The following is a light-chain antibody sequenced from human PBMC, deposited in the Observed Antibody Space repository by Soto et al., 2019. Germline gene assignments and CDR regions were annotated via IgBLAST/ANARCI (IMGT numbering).Light chain of an antibody. CDR3: QQRSNWPST. CDR2: DAS. CDR1: QSVSSY. Sequence: EIVLTQSPATLSLSPGDRATLSCRASQSVSSYLAWYQQKPGQAPRHLIYDASNRATGIPARFSGSGSGTDFTLTITTLEPEDFAVYYCQQRSNWPSTFGGGTKVEIK. J-gene: IGKJ4*01. V-gene: IGKV3-11*01.